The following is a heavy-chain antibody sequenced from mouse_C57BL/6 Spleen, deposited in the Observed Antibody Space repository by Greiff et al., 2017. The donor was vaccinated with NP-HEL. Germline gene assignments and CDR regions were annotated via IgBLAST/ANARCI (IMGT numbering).Heavy chain of an antibody. CDR2: IYPRSGNT. J-gene: IGHJ4*01. CDR1: GYTFTSYG. Sequence: VMLVESGAELARPGASVKLSCKASGYTFTSYGISWVKQRTGQGLEWIGEIYPRSGNTYYNEKFKGKATLTADKSSSTAYMELRSLTSEDSAVYFCARRQAGAMDYWGQGTSVTVSS. V-gene: IGHV1-81*01. CDR3: ARRQAGAMDY.